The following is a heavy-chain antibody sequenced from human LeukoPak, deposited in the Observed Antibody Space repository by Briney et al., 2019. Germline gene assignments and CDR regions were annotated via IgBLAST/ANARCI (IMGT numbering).Heavy chain of an antibody. CDR2: IYSGGST. V-gene: IGHV3-53*01. CDR3: ASGDVLRYFDWSPGGAFDI. J-gene: IGHJ3*02. Sequence: GGSLRLSCAASGFTASSNYMSWVRQAPGKGLEWVSVIYSGGSTYYADSVKGRFTISRDNSKNTLYLQMNSLRAEDTAVYYCASGDVLRYFDWSPGGAFDIWGQGTMVTVSS. CDR1: GFTASSNY. D-gene: IGHD3-9*01.